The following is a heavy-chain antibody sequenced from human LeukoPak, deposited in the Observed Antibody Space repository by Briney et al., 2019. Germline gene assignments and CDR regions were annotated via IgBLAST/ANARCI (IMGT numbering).Heavy chain of an antibody. CDR1: GYTFTSYY. CDR2: INPNSSGT. J-gene: IGHJ4*02. Sequence: ASVKVSCKASGYTFTSYYMHWVRQAPGQGLEWMGWINPNSSGTNYAQKFQGRVTMTRDTSISTAYMELSRLRSDDTAVYCCARDVGPYCSGGSCYSASYFDYWGQGTLVTVSS. V-gene: IGHV1-2*02. D-gene: IGHD2-15*01. CDR3: ARDVGPYCSGGSCYSASYFDY.